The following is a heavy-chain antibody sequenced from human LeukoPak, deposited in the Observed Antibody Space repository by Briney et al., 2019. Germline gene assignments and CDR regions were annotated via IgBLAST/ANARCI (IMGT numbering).Heavy chain of an antibody. V-gene: IGHV3-33*06. CDR2: IWYDGSVR. CDR1: GFAFSTYG. J-gene: IGHJ4*02. Sequence: PGGSLRLSCAASGFAFSTYGMHWVRQAPGKGLEWVVLIWYDGSVRNYADSVKGRFTISRDNSKNTLDLEMNSLRAEDTALYYCVKDRGSTWVLVSFDSWGQGTPVTVSS. D-gene: IGHD6-13*01. CDR3: VKDRGSTWVLVSFDS.